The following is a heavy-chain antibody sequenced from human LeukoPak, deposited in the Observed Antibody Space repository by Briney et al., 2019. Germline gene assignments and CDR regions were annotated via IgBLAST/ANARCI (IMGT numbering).Heavy chain of an antibody. J-gene: IGHJ4*02. V-gene: IGHV1-69*13. Sequence: SVKVSCKASGGTLSSYAISWVRQAPGQGLEWMGGIIPIFGTANYAQKFQGRVTITADESTSTAYMELSSLRSEDTAVYYCARGYCSGGSCSPFDYWGQGTLVTVSS. CDR1: GGTLSSYA. CDR2: IIPIFGTA. CDR3: ARGYCSGGSCSPFDY. D-gene: IGHD2-15*01.